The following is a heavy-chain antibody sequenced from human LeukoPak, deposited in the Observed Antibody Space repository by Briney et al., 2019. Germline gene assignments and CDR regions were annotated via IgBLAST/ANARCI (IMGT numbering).Heavy chain of an antibody. D-gene: IGHD3-22*01. J-gene: IGHJ3*02. CDR2: IYTGGST. V-gene: IGHV4-4*07. CDR1: GDSISNLY. Sequence: SETLSLTCTVSGDSISNLYWSWIRQPAGKGLEWIGRIYTGGSTNYNPSLKSRVSISVDTSKNQFSLKLSSVTAADTAVYYCARDAMIVVVDAFDIWGQGTMVTVSS. CDR3: ARDAMIVVVDAFDI.